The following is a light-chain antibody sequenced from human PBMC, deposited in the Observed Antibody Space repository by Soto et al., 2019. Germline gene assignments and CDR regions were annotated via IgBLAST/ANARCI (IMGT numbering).Light chain of an antibody. V-gene: IGKV1-39*01. J-gene: IGKJ2*01. Sequence: DIQMTQSPSSLSASVGDRVTITCRASQNINTYLNWCQQKPGKAPNLLIYAASNLQSGVPSRFSGRGSGTDFTLTISSLQPEDFATYYCQQSYSTPYTFGQGTKLE. CDR1: QNINTY. CDR2: AAS. CDR3: QQSYSTPYT.